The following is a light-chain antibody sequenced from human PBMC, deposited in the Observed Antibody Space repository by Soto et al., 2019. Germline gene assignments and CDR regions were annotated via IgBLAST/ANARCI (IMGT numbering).Light chain of an antibody. V-gene: IGKV3-11*01. CDR3: QHRTNWPPGLT. CDR2: DSS. CDR1: QSVSTS. J-gene: IGKJ3*01. Sequence: EIVLTQSPATLSLSPGERATLSCRASQSVSTSLAWFQQKPGQAPRLLNYDSSNRPTGIPGRFSGSGSVIDLTLAISSLEPVDFGVFYCQHRTNWPPGLTFGPGIKVEIK.